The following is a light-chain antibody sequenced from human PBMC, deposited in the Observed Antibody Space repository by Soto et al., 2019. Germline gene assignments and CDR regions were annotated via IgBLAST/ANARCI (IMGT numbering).Light chain of an antibody. V-gene: IGKV3-20*01. CDR2: GAS. J-gene: IGKJ3*01. CDR1: QSVSSSY. Sequence: EIVLTQSPGTLSLSPGERATLSCRASQSVSSSYLAWYQQKPGQAPRLLIYGASSRATGIPDRFNGSGSGTDFTLTISRLEPEDFAAYYCQQYGSSLFTFGPGTNVDIK. CDR3: QQYGSSLFT.